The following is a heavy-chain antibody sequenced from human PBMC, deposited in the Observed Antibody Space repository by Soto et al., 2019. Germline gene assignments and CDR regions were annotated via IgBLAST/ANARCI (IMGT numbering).Heavy chain of an antibody. CDR1: GYMYSIRA. Sequence: SAHASSKTSGYMYSIRAMSWVRQAPGQGLEWMGWINSYNGDTKYGQNLQGRITMTTDTSTGTAYMELRSLTSDDSAAYYCPKDWNHVGPDNWGQGTLVSVSS. V-gene: IGHV1-18*01. J-gene: IGHJ4*02. CDR2: INSYNGDT. CDR3: PKDWNHVGPDN. D-gene: IGHD1-1*01.